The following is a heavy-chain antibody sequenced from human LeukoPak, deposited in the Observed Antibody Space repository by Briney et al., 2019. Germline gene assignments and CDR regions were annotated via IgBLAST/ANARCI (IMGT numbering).Heavy chain of an antibody. CDR1: GFTFSSYA. D-gene: IGHD6-19*01. CDR2: ISGSGGST. V-gene: IGHV3-23*01. J-gene: IGHJ4*02. Sequence: GGSLRLSCAASGFTFSSYAMSWVRQAPGKGLEWVSTISGSGGSTYYADYVKGRFTISRDNSKSTLYLQMNTLRAEDTAVYYCAKLSSSGWRGYFDYWGQGTLVTVSS. CDR3: AKLSSSGWRGYFDY.